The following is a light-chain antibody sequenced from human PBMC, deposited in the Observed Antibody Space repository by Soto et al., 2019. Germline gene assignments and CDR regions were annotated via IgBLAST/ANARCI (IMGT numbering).Light chain of an antibody. V-gene: IGKV3-11*01. CDR3: QQRRYWPVT. CDR1: QSVSSY. J-gene: IGKJ1*01. Sequence: EIVLTQSRASLSMSPGERASISCRASQSVSSYFAWYQQKPGQAPRLLIYDASNRATGVPARFSGSGSGTDLTLTISSLEPEDFAVYYGQQRRYWPVTFGQGTKVEIK. CDR2: DAS.